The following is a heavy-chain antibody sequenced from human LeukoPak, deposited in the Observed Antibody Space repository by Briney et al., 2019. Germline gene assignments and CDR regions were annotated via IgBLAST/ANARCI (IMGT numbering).Heavy chain of an antibody. D-gene: IGHD3-22*01. Sequence: ASVKVSCKASGGTFSSYAISWVRQAPGQGLEWMGRIIPILGIANYAQKFQGRVTITADKSTSTAYMELSSLRSEDTAVYYCARGWYDSSGYYPNWFDPWGQGTLVTVSS. V-gene: IGHV1-69*04. CDR2: IIPILGIA. CDR1: GGTFSSYA. CDR3: ARGWYDSSGYYPNWFDP. J-gene: IGHJ5*02.